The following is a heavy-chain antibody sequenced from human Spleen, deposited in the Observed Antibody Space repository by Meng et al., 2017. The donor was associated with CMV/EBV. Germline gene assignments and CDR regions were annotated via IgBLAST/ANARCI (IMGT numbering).Heavy chain of an antibody. CDR3: ARDSSMVRGRD. Sequence: GGSLKICCAASGFTFDDYAIHWVRQAPGKGLEWVSGISWNSGSMGYADSVKGRFTISRDNAKNSLYLQMNSLRAEDTAVYYCARDSSMVRGRDWGQGTLVTVSS. V-gene: IGHV3-9*01. CDR1: GFTFDDYA. CDR2: ISWNSGSM. D-gene: IGHD3-10*01. J-gene: IGHJ4*02.